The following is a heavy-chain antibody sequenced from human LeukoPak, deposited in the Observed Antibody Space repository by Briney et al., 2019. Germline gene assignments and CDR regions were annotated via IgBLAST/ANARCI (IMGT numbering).Heavy chain of an antibody. CDR2: ISAYNGNT. Sequence: ASVKVSCKASGYTFTNYGISWVRQAPGQGLEWMGWISAYNGNTNYVQKLQGRVTMTTDTSTSTAYMELRSLRSDDTAVYYCARVPTNRVYVIKDYFDYWGQGTLVTVSS. CDR3: ARVPTNRVYVIKDYFDY. D-gene: IGHD2-8*01. J-gene: IGHJ4*02. V-gene: IGHV1-18*01. CDR1: GYTFTNYG.